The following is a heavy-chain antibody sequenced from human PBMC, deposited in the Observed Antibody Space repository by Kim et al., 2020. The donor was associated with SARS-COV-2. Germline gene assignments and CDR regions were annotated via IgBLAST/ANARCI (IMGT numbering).Heavy chain of an antibody. D-gene: IGHD3-10*01. J-gene: IGHJ3*01. CDR1: GFTFSDYY. Sequence: GGSLRLSCAASGFTFSDYYMSWIRQAPGKGLEWVSYISSSSTYTNYADSVKGRFTVSRDNARNSLYLQMNSLRAEDTAVYYCATDYYGSGMVWGQGTKVTVSS. CDR2: ISSSSTYT. CDR3: ATDYYGSGMV. V-gene: IGHV3-11*03.